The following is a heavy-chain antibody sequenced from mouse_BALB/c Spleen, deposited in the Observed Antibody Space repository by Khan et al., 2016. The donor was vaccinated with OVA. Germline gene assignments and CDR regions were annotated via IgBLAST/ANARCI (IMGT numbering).Heavy chain of an antibody. J-gene: IGHJ3*01. CDR1: GYTFTSYT. V-gene: IGHV1-4*01. CDR2: INPSNGYT. Sequence: LEVSGAELARPGASVKMSCKASGYTFTSYTLPWIKKRPGPGLEWIGYINPSNGYTNYNQKFKDKATLTTDKSSTTAYLQLSSLTSDDSAVYNCVRDGAYHRNDGWFAYWGQGTLVTVSA. D-gene: IGHD2-14*01. CDR3: VRDGAYHRNDGWFAY.